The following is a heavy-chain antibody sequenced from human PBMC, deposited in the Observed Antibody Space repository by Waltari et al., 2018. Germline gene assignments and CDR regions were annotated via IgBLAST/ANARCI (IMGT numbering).Heavy chain of an antibody. CDR2: IYYSGST. CDR3: ARDHVVRSGSYPPGKNGMDV. J-gene: IGHJ6*02. Sequence: QVQLQESGPGLVKPSQTLSLTCSVSGGSINSGDYYWSWIRQHPGTGLEWIGYIYYSGSTYSKSSLKSRVTISVDTSKNQFSLKLSSVTAADTAVYYCARDHVVRSGSYPPGKNGMDVWGQGTAVTVSS. D-gene: IGHD3-3*01. V-gene: IGHV4-31*03. CDR1: GGSINSGDYY.